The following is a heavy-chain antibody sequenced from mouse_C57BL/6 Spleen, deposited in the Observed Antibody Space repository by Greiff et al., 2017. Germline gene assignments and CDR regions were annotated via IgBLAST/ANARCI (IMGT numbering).Heavy chain of an antibody. D-gene: IGHD2-4*01. J-gene: IGHJ2*01. V-gene: IGHV1-43*01. CDR2: INPSTGGT. Sequence: VQLQQSGPELVKPGASVKISCKASGYSFTGYYMHWVKQSSEKSLEWIGEINPSTGGTSYNQKFKGKATLTVDKSSSTAYMQLKSLTSEDSAVYYCARQGDYDEYYFDYWGQGTTLTVSS. CDR3: ARQGDYDEYYFDY. CDR1: GYSFTGYY.